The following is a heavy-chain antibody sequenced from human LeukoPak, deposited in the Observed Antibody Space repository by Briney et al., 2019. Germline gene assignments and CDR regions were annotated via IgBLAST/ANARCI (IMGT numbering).Heavy chain of an antibody. Sequence: KSSETLSLTCTVSGDSISSYYWSWIRQPPGKGLEWLGYIYYSGSTKYNPSLKSRVTISVDTSKNQFSLKLSSVTAADTAVYYCARDRQATTAYDAFDIWGRGTMVTVSS. J-gene: IGHJ3*02. CDR1: GDSISSYY. D-gene: IGHD4-17*01. CDR2: IYYSGST. CDR3: ARDRQATTAYDAFDI. V-gene: IGHV4-59*01.